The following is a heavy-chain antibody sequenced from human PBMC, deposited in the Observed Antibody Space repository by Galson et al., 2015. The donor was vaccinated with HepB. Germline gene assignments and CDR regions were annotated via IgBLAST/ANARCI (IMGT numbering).Heavy chain of an antibody. V-gene: IGHV4-39*01. CDR1: GGSISSNSYH. D-gene: IGHD6-19*01. J-gene: IGHJ4*02. CDR3: VRAVSGSVDY. Sequence: ETLSLTCTVSGGSISSNSYHWGWIRQPPGKGLECIVIFYYSGSGSPYYNPSLKSRVTISADTSKNQFSLKLNSVTAADTAVYYCVRAVSGSVDYWGQGTPVTVSS. CDR2: FYYSGSGSP.